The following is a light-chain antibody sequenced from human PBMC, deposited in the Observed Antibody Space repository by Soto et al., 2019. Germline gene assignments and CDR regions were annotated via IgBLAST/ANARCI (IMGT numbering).Light chain of an antibody. CDR1: QGINHY. CDR3: QQYHKFWT. V-gene: IGKV1-17*03. CDR2: KAS. Sequence: DLQMTQSPSAMSASVGARVTITCRASQGINHYLAWFQQKPGKVPNRLIYKASTLKSGVPSRFSGSGSGTEFTLTISNLQPDDFATDYCQQYHKFWTFGQGTKVDIK. J-gene: IGKJ1*01.